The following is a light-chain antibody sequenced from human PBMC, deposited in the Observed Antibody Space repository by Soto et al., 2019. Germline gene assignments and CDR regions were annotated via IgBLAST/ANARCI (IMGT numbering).Light chain of an antibody. J-gene: IGKJ5*01. CDR3: QQRSNWPIT. CDR2: DAS. V-gene: IGKV3-11*01. CDR1: QSVSSY. Sequence: EIVLTQSPATLSLYPGERATLSCRASQSVSSYLAWYQQKPGQAPRLLIYDASNRATGIPARFSGSGSGTDFTLTISSLEPEDFAVYYWQQRSNWPITFGQGTRLEIK.